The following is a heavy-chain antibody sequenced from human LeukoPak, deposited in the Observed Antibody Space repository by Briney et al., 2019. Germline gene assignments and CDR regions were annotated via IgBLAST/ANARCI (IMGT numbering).Heavy chain of an antibody. V-gene: IGHV3-21*01. CDR3: AKKDYGDYYYYMDV. CDR2: ISSSSSYI. Sequence: GGSLRLSCAASGFTFSSYSMNWVRQAPGKGLEWVSSISSSSSYIYYADSVKGRFTISRDNAKNSLYLQMNSLRAEDTAVYYCAKKDYGDYYYYMDVWGKGTTVTVSS. D-gene: IGHD4/OR15-4a*01. CDR1: GFTFSSYS. J-gene: IGHJ6*03.